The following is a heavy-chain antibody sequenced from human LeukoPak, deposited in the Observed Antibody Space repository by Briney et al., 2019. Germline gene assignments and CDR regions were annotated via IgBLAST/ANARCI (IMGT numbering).Heavy chain of an antibody. CDR2: IYYSGST. J-gene: IGHJ4*02. CDR3: ARAKFFYSRFDY. V-gene: IGHV4-59*01. CDR1: GSSISSYY. D-gene: IGHD3-22*01. Sequence: SETLSLTCTVSGSSISSYYWSWIRQPPGKGLEWIGYIYYSGSTNYNPSLKSRVTISVDTSKNQFSLKLSSVTAADTAVYYCARAKFFYSRFDYWGQGTLVTVSS.